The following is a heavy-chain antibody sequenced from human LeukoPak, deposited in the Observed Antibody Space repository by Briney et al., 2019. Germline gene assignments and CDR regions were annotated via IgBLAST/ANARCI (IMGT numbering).Heavy chain of an antibody. Sequence: SETLSLTCAVYGGSFSGYYWSWIRQPPGEGLEWIGEIKHSGSTNYNPSLKSRVTISVDTSKNQFSLKLSSVTAADTAVYYCARNSNMNYDILTGLYYYYGMDVWGQGTTVTVSS. D-gene: IGHD3-9*01. J-gene: IGHJ6*02. CDR1: GGSFSGYY. V-gene: IGHV4-34*01. CDR3: ARNSNMNYDILTGLYYYYGMDV. CDR2: IKHSGST.